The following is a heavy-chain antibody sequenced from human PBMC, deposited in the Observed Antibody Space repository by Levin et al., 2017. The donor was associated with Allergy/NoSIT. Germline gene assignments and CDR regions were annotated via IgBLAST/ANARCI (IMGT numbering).Heavy chain of an antibody. CDR1: GFMFGDCA. Sequence: PGGSLRLSCTASGFMFGDCAMSWVRQAPGRGLEWVGFIRSNPYGGTADYAASVKGRFTISRDDAKSIVYLEMNSLKIEDTAVYYCTKVTMPVMINLEGIEIDSWGRGALVAVSS. CDR2: IRSNPYGGTA. J-gene: IGHJ4*02. D-gene: IGHD3-3*01. CDR3: TKVTMPVMINLEGIEIDS. V-gene: IGHV3-49*04.